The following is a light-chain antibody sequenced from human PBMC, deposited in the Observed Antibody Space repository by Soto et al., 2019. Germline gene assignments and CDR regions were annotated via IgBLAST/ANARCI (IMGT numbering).Light chain of an antibody. CDR3: QQYNSYPWT. Sequence: DIQMTQSPATLSTSVGDRVTIACRASQSIRSWLAWYQQKPGKAPKLLIYAASSLESGVPSRFSGSGSGTEFILTISSLQPDDFATYYCQQYNSYPWTFGQGTKVEIK. J-gene: IGKJ1*01. V-gene: IGKV1-5*03. CDR1: QSIRSW. CDR2: AAS.